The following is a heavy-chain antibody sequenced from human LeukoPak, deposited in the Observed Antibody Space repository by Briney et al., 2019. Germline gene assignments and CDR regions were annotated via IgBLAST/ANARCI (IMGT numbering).Heavy chain of an antibody. CDR1: GFTFSSYW. D-gene: IGHD3-16*01. J-gene: IGHJ4*02. CDR3: ARGGYLITFGGVDY. CDR2: IKQDGSEK. Sequence: GGSLRLSCAASGFTFSSYWMSWVRQAPGKGLEWVANIKQDGSEKHYVDSVKGRFTISRDNAKNSLYLQMNSLRAEDTAVYYCARGGYLITFGGVDYWGQGTLVTVSS. V-gene: IGHV3-7*04.